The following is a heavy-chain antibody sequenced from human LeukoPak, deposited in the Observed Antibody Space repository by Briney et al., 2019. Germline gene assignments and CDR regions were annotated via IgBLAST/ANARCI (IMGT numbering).Heavy chain of an antibody. J-gene: IGHJ5*02. CDR2: INPNSGGT. Sequence: GASVKVSCKASGYTFTGYYMHWVRQASGQGLEWMGWINPNSGGTNYAQKFQGRVTMTRDTSISTAYMELSRLRSDDTAVYYCATDKREYSYGSNWFDPWGQGTLVTVSS. CDR1: GYTFTGYY. CDR3: ATDKREYSYGSNWFDP. D-gene: IGHD5-18*01. V-gene: IGHV1-2*02.